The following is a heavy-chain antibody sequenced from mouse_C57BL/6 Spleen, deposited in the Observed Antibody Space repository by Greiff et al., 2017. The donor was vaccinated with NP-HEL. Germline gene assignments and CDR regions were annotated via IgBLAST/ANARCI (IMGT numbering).Heavy chain of an antibody. J-gene: IGHJ2*01. CDR3: SRTARIKY. V-gene: IGHV3-2*02. CDR1: GYSITSGYG. Sequence: EVQLQESGPGLVKPSQSLSLTCTVTGYSITSGYGWNWIRQFPGNKLEWMGDISYSGSTNYNPSLKSRNSITRDTSKNQVFLQLNSVTTEDTATYYCSRTARIKYWGQGTTLTVSS. CDR2: ISYSGST. D-gene: IGHD1-2*01.